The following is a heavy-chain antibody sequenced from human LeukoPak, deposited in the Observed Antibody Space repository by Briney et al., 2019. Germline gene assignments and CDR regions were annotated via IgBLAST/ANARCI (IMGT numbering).Heavy chain of an antibody. CDR1: GGSISSGSYY. Sequence: SQTLSLTCTVSGGSISSGSYYWSWIRQPAGKGLEWIGRIYTSGSTNYNPSLKSRVTISVDTSKNQFSLKLSSVTAADTAVYYCARGGGYRDYWGQGTLVTVSS. CDR2: IYTSGST. D-gene: IGHD5-12*01. V-gene: IGHV4-61*02. J-gene: IGHJ4*02. CDR3: ARGGGYRDY.